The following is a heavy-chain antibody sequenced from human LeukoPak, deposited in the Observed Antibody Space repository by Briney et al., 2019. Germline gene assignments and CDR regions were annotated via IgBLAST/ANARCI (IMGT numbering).Heavy chain of an antibody. J-gene: IGHJ4*02. CDR2: VWYDGSNK. V-gene: IGHV3-33*01. D-gene: IGHD3-10*01. CDR3: ARGVRGSGNFDY. Sequence: GRSLRLSCAASEFTFSNYGMHWGRQAPGKGLEGVAVVWYDGSNKYYADSVKGRFTISRDNSKNTLYLQMNSLRAEDTAVYYCARGVRGSGNFDYWGQGTLVTVSS. CDR1: EFTFSNYG.